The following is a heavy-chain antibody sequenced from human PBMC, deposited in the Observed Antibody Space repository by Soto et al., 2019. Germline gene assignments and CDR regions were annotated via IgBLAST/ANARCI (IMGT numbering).Heavy chain of an antibody. CDR2: IYYSGST. CDR3: ARDVSCGMDV. D-gene: IGHD2-8*01. CDR1: GGSISSYY. V-gene: IGHV4-59*01. Sequence: QVQLQESGPGLVKPSETLSLTCTVSGGSISSYYWRWIRQPPGKGLEWIGYIYYSGSTNYNPSLKSRVTISVDTSKNQFSLKLSSVTAADTAVYYCARDVSCGMDVWGQVTTVTVSS. J-gene: IGHJ6*02.